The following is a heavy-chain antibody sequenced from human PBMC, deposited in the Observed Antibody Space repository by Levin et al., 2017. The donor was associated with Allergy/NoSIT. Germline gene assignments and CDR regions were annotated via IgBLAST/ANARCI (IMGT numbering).Heavy chain of an antibody. CDR3: ARAPYDLYDFWSGGYWFDP. CDR2: IKQDGSEK. CDR1: GFTFSSYW. Sequence: GESLKISCAASGFTFSSYWMSWVRQAPGKGLEWVANIKQDGSEKYYVDSVKGRFTISRDNAKNSLYLQMNSLRAEDTAVYYCARAPYDLYDFWSGGYWFDPWGQGTLVTVSS. D-gene: IGHD3-3*01. J-gene: IGHJ5*02. V-gene: IGHV3-7*01.